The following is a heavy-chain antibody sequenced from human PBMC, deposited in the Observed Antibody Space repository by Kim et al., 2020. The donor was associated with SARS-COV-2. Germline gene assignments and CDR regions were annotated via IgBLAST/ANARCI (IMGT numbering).Heavy chain of an antibody. Sequence: VKGRFTISRDNSKNTLYLQMNSQRAEDTAVYYCARGGPGFGELLFPFDYWGQGTLVTVSS. J-gene: IGHJ4*02. V-gene: IGHV3-30*01. CDR3: ARGGPGFGELLFPFDY. D-gene: IGHD3-10*01.